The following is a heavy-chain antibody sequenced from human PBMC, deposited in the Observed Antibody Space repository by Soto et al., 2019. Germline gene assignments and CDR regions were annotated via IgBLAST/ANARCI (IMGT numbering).Heavy chain of an antibody. J-gene: IGHJ5*02. CDR1: GGSITSTSYY. D-gene: IGHD3-16*01. CDR2: IYYSGST. V-gene: IGHV4-39*01. CDR3: ARHLGYNWFDP. Sequence: QLQLQESGPGLVKPSETLSLTCTVSGGSITSTSYYWGWIRQPPGKGLEWIGSIYYSGSTYYNPTLKSRVTISVDTSKKPFSLKLSSVTAADTAVYYCARHLGYNWFDPWGQGTPVTVSS.